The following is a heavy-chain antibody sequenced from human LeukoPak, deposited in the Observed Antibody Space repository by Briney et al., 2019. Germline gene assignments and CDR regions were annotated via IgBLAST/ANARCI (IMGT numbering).Heavy chain of an antibody. Sequence: ASVKVSCKASGYTFSSYVMNWVRQAPGQRPEWMGWINAGNGDTKYSQKFQGRVTITRDTLASTAYMELSRLRSGDTAVYYCARGLRYYYFDYWGQGTLVTVSS. CDR2: INAGNGDT. V-gene: IGHV1-3*01. J-gene: IGHJ4*02. CDR3: ARGLRYYYFDY. CDR1: GYTFSSYV. D-gene: IGHD4-17*01.